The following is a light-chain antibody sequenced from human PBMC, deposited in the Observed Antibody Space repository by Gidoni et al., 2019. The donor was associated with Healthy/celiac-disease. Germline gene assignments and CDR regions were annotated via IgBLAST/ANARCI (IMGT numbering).Light chain of an antibody. J-gene: IGLJ3*02. V-gene: IGLV1-40*01. CDR3: QSYDSSLSGSV. CDR1: SSNIGAGYD. Sequence: SVLTQPPSVSGAPGQRVTLSCTGSSSNIGAGYDVHWYHQLPGTAPKLLIYGNSNRPSGVPDRFSGSKSGTSASLAITGLQAEDEADYYCQSYDSSLSGSVFGGGTKLTVL. CDR2: GNS.